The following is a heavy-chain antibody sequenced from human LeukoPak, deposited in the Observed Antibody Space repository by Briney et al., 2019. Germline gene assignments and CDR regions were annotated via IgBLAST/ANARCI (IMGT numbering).Heavy chain of an antibody. V-gene: IGHV4-4*07. CDR2: IYTSGST. CDR3: ASFDYDFWSGPLMDV. CDR1: GGSISSYY. D-gene: IGHD3-3*01. J-gene: IGHJ6*03. Sequence: SETLSLTCTVSGGSISSYYGSWIRQPAGRGLEWIGRIYTSGSTNYNPSLKSRVTMSVDTSKNQFSLKLSSVTAADTAVYYCASFDYDFWSGPLMDVWGKGTTVTVSS.